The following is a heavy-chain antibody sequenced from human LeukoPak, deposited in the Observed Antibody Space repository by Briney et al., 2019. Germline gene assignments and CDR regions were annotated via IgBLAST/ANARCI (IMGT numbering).Heavy chain of an antibody. CDR1: GGSISSYY. CDR2: IYYSGST. J-gene: IGHJ3*02. V-gene: IGHV4-59*01. Sequence: PSETLSLTCTVSGGSISSYYWSWIRQPPGKGLERIGYIYYSGSTNYNPSLKSRVTISVDTSKNQFSLKLSSVTAADTAVYYCARDPQADAFDIWGQGTMVTVSS. CDR3: ARDPQADAFDI.